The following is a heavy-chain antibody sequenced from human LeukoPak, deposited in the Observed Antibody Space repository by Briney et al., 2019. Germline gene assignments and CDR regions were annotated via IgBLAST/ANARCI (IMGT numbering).Heavy chain of an antibody. CDR3: ARAYYDSSGYYYVYFDY. J-gene: IGHJ4*02. V-gene: IGHV3-7*01. CDR1: GGSISSSSYY. Sequence: ETLSLTCTVSGGSISSSSYYWGWLRQPPGKGLEWVANIKHDGSEKYYLDSVKGRFTISRDNAKNSLYLQMNSLRADDTAVYYCARAYYDSSGYYYVYFDYWGREPWSPSPQ. CDR2: IKHDGSEK. D-gene: IGHD3-22*01.